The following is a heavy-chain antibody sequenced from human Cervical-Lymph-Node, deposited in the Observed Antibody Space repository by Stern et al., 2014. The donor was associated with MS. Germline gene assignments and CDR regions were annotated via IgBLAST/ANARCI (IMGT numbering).Heavy chain of an antibody. J-gene: IGHJ4*02. D-gene: IGHD3/OR15-3a*01. CDR1: GFTFTYYW. Sequence: QLVESGGALVPPGGSLRLSCAASGFTFTYYWMNWVRQAPGKGLEWVANIKQDGSEKYYVDSVKSRFTISRDNAKNSLYLQMNSLRAEDTAVYCCSRGRLGRWGQGTLVTVSS. V-gene: IGHV3-7*01. CDR2: IKQDGSEK. CDR3: SRGRLGR.